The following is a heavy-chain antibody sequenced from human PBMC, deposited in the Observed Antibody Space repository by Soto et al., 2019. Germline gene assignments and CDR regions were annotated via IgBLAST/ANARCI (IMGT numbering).Heavy chain of an antibody. Sequence: PSETLSLTCSVSGYSVSSSEYYWAWIRQPPGKGLEWIGSMFYSGLTYYNPSLKSRVTLSVDTSKNQFSVRLNSVTATDTAVYYCAPLTVSLSGPYGIHVWGQGTTVTAP. CDR2: MFYSGLT. CDR3: APLTVSLSGPYGIHV. CDR1: GYSVSSSEYY. D-gene: IGHD2-15*01. J-gene: IGHJ6*02. V-gene: IGHV4-39*01.